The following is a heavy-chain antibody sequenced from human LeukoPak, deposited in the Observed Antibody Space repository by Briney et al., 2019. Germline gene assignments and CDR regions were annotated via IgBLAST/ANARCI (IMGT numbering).Heavy chain of an antibody. V-gene: IGHV1-58*01. CDR1: GFTFTSSA. D-gene: IGHD2-21*02. CDR2: IVVGSGNT. CDR3: ARDGTYCGGDCYSHALYYYYGMDV. Sequence: ASVKVSCKASGFTFTSSAVQWVRQARGQRLEWIGWIVVGSGNTNYAQKFQERVTITRDMSTSTAYMELSSLRSEDTAVYYCARDGTYCGGDCYSHALYYYYGMDVWGQGTTVTVSS. J-gene: IGHJ6*02.